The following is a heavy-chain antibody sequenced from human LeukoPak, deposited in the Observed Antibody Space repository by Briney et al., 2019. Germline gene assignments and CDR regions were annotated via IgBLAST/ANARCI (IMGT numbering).Heavy chain of an antibody. V-gene: IGHV3-23*01. J-gene: IGHJ4*02. CDR2: ISGSGGTT. Sequence: GGSLRLSCAASEFTFSHYAMSWVRQVPGKGLEWVSAISGSGGTTYYADSVKGRFTISRDNSKDTLYLQMNSLRAADTAVYYCAKTPGVMITHIFDYWGQGTLVTVSS. D-gene: IGHD3-16*01. CDR3: AKTPGVMITHIFDY. CDR1: EFTFSHYA.